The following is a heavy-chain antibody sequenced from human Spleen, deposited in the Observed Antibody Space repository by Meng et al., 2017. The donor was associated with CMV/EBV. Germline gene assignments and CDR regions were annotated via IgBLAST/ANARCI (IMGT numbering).Heavy chain of an antibody. Sequence: SETLSLTCVVSGDSISGDHWSWLRQPPGQGLEWIGHLYYSGSTYYNPSLKSRVTISGDPSRNRFSLKMTSVTAADTAVYFCARAIPTYTSGWYECYFDSWGQGALVTVSS. CDR3: ARAIPTYTSGWYECYFDS. D-gene: IGHD6-19*01. V-gene: IGHV4-59*01. CDR2: LYYSGST. J-gene: IGHJ4*02. CDR1: GDSISGDH.